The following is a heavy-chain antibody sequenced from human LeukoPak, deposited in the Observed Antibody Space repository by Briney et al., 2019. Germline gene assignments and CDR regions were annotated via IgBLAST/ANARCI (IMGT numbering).Heavy chain of an antibody. CDR2: IYGGGST. V-gene: IGHV3-53*01. D-gene: IGHD2-21*01. Sequence: GGSLRLSCAASGFTVRTHSMSWVRQAPGKGLEWVSVIYGGGSTYYADSVNGRFTISRDSSKSTLFLQMNSLRAEDTALYYCASAREYCGGAECYEYFQHWGQGTLVTVSS. CDR1: GFTVRTHS. CDR3: ASAREYCGGAECYEYFQH. J-gene: IGHJ1*01.